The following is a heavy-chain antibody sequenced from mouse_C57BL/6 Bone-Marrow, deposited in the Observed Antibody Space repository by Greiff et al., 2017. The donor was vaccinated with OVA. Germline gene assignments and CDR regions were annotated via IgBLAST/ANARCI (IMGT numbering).Heavy chain of an antibody. V-gene: IGHV1-52*01. J-gene: IGHJ2*01. CDR3: ARSRKGYYFDY. CDR1: GYTFTSYW. Sequence: QVQLKQPGAELVRPGSSVKLSCKASGYTFTSYWMHWVKQRPIQGLEWIGNIDPSDSETHYNQKFKDKATLTVDKSSSTAYMQLSSLTSEDSSVYYCARSRKGYYFDYWGQGTTLTVSS. CDR2: IDPSDSET.